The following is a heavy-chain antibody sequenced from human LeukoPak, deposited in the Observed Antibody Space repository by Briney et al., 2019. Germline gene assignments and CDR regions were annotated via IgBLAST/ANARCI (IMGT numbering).Heavy chain of an antibody. J-gene: IGHJ3*02. Sequence: SQTLSLTCTVSGGSISSGGYYWSWIRQPPGKGLEWIGYIYYSGSTNYNPSLKSRVTISVDTSKNQFSLKLSSVTAADTAVYYCARVGYSSSWYGGGAFDIWGQGTMVTVSS. D-gene: IGHD6-13*01. CDR3: ARVGYSSSWYGGGAFDI. CDR2: IYYSGST. CDR1: GGSISSGGYY. V-gene: IGHV4-61*08.